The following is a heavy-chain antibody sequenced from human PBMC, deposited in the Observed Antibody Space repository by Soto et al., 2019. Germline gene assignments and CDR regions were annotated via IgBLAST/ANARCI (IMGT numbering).Heavy chain of an antibody. V-gene: IGHV4-34*01. CDR3: GRAHRDLQQLVHHYYSFNV. D-gene: IGHD6-13*01. CDR1: GGSFSGYY. CDR2: INHSGST. Sequence: SETLSLTCAVYGGSFSGYYWSWIRQPPGKGLEWIGEINHSGSTNYNPSLKSRVTISVDTSKNQFSLKLSSVTAADTAVYHCGRAHRDLQQLVHHYYSFNVWGQGTTVTVSS. J-gene: IGHJ6*02.